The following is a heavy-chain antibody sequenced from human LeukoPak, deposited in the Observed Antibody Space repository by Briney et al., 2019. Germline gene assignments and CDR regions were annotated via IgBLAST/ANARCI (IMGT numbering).Heavy chain of an antibody. Sequence: GGSLRLSCGASGFIFSHYWMSWVRQAPGKGLEWVAVISYDGSNKYYADSVKGRFTISRDNSKNTLYLQMNSLRAEDTAVYYCATLGQFDYWGQGTLVTVSS. J-gene: IGHJ4*02. CDR2: ISYDGSNK. V-gene: IGHV3-30-3*01. CDR3: ATLGQFDY. CDR1: GFIFSHYW.